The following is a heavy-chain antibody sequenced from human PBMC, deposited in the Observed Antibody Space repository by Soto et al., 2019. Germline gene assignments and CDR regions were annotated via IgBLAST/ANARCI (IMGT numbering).Heavy chain of an antibody. CDR2: IYPGDSDT. CDR1: GYNFNTYW. CDR3: ATSPVPYGDIVSYTTREYFAH. D-gene: IGHD5-12*01. V-gene: IGHV5-51*01. J-gene: IGHJ4*02. Sequence: GESLKISCEGSGYNFNTYWIGWVRQMPGKGLEWMALIYPGDSDTRYSPSFEGQVTLSVDRSISTAYLQWSSLKASDTAIYYCATSPVPYGDIVSYTTREYFAHWGKGTLAT.